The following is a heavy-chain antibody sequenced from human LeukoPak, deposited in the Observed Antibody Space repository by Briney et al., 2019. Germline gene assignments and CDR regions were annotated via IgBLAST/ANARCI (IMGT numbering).Heavy chain of an antibody. CDR3: ARGPRITIFGVVIIHYYYYYMDV. Sequence: ASVKVSCKASGYTFTSYDINWVRQAPGQGLEWMGWMNPNSGNTGYAQKFQGRVTMTRNTSISTAYMELSSLRSEDTAVYYCARGPRITIFGVVIIHYYYYYMDVWGKGTTVTVSS. CDR2: MNPNSGNT. D-gene: IGHD3-3*01. V-gene: IGHV1-8*01. J-gene: IGHJ6*03. CDR1: GYTFTSYD.